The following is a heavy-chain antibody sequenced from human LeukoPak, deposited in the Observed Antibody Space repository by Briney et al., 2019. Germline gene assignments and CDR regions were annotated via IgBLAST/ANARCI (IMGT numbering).Heavy chain of an antibody. CDR1: GFSFSTYA. CDR2: ISDSGGAT. V-gene: IGHV3-23*01. D-gene: IGHD2-2*02. CDR3: ARSSPHCSSTSCYNDAFDI. Sequence: GGSLRLSCAASGFSFSTYAMGWVRQAPGEDLEWVSGISDSGGATLYADSVKGRFTISRDNAKNSLYLQMNSLRAEDTAVYYCARSSPHCSSTSCYNDAFDIWGQGTMVTVSS. J-gene: IGHJ3*02.